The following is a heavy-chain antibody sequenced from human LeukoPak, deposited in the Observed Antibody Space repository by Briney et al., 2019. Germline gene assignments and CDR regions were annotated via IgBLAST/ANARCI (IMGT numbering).Heavy chain of an antibody. Sequence: GGSLRLSCAASGFTFSSYWMNWVRQAPGKGLEWVAVISYDGSNKYYADSVKGRFTISRDNSKNTLYLQMNSLRAEDTAVYYCARSYSSGYYYGMDVWGQGTTVTVSS. CDR2: ISYDGSNK. J-gene: IGHJ6*02. CDR3: ARSYSSGYYYGMDV. V-gene: IGHV3-30-3*01. D-gene: IGHD6-19*01. CDR1: GFTFSSYW.